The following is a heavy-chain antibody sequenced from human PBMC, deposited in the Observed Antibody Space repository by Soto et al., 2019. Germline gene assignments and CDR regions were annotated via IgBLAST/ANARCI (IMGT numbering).Heavy chain of an antibody. J-gene: IGHJ6*02. Sequence: ASVKVSCKASGGPFSSYAISWVRQAPGQGLEWMGGIIPIFGTANYAQKFQGRVTITADESTSTAYMELSSLRSEDTAVDYCATLGYNYYYYGMDVWGQGTTVTVSS. D-gene: IGHD6-13*01. V-gene: IGHV1-69*13. CDR3: ATLGYNYYYYGMDV. CDR2: IIPIFGTA. CDR1: GGPFSSYA.